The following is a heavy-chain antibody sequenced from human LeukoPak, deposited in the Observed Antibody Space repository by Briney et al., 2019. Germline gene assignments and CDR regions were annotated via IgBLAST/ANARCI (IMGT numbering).Heavy chain of an antibody. CDR2: INPSGGST. J-gene: IGHJ5*02. CDR3: ARRQTGISGSYSNWFDP. V-gene: IGHV1-46*01. Sequence: GASVKVSCKASGYIFTGQYIHWVRQAPGQGLEWMGVINPSGGSTMYAQNFQGRVTMTRDTSTSTVYMELTSLRSEDTAVYYCARRQTGISGSYSNWFDPWGQGTLVTVSS. D-gene: IGHD1-26*01. CDR1: GYIFTGQY.